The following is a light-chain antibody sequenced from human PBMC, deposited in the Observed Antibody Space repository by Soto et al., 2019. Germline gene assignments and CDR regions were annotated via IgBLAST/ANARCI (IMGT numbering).Light chain of an antibody. V-gene: IGKV3-20*01. Sequence: EIVLTQSPGTLSLSPGERATLSCRASQSVSNYYLAWYQQKPGKAPRLLIYGTSTRATGIPDRFSGSGSGTDFTLTISRLEPEDFAVYYCQQYDTSPNTFGRRTKLEIK. CDR1: QSVSNYY. CDR2: GTS. CDR3: QQYDTSPNT. J-gene: IGKJ2*01.